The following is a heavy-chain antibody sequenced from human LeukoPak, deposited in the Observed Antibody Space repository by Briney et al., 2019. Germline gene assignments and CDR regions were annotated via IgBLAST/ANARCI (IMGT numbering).Heavy chain of an antibody. D-gene: IGHD4-17*01. CDR2: INSDGSST. J-gene: IGHJ4*02. Sequence: GGSLRLSRAASGFTFSSYWMHWVRQAPGKGLVWVSRINSDGSSTSYADSVKGRFTISRDNARNTLYLQMNSLRAEDTAVYYCASDDYALSGYFDYWGQGTLVTVSS. CDR3: ASDDYALSGYFDY. V-gene: IGHV3-74*01. CDR1: GFTFSSYW.